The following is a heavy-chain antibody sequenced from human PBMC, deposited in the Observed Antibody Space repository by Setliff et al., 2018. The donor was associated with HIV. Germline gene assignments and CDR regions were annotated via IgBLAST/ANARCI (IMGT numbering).Heavy chain of an antibody. D-gene: IGHD2-8*01. CDR3: ARIVALNGYPSDY. V-gene: IGHV1-18*01. J-gene: IGHJ4*02. CDR2: ISVKNGNT. Sequence: ASVKVSCKASGYTFISYGVSWVRQAPGQGLEWMGWISVKNGNTNYARKFQGRVTMTTDTSTSTAYMELRSLGSDDTAVYYCARIVALNGYPSDYWGQGTLVTVSS. CDR1: GYTFISYG.